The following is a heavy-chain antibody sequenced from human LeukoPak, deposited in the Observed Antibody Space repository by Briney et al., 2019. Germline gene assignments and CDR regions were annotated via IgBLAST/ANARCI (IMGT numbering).Heavy chain of an antibody. V-gene: IGHV1-69*05. D-gene: IGHD3-22*01. CDR2: IIPISGTA. CDR3: ARVAYYYDSSGYLDY. CDR1: GGTFSSYA. Sequence: ASVKVSCKASGGTFSSYAISWVRQAPGQGLEWMGGIIPISGTANYAQKFQGRVTITTDESTSTAYMELSSLRSGDTAVYYCARVAYYYDSSGYLDYWGQGTLVTVSS. J-gene: IGHJ4*02.